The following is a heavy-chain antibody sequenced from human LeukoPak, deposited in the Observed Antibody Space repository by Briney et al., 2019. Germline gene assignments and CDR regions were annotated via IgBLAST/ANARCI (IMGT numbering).Heavy chain of an antibody. Sequence: SETLSLTCTVSGGSISSYYWSWIRQPAGKGLEWIGRIYTSGSTNYNPSLKSRVTMSVDTSKNQFSLKLSSVTAADTAVYYCARGSGSSSTNYYYYMDVWGKGTTVTVSS. CDR3: ARGSGSSSTNYYYYMDV. CDR1: GGSISSYY. J-gene: IGHJ6*03. V-gene: IGHV4-4*07. D-gene: IGHD6-6*01. CDR2: IYTSGST.